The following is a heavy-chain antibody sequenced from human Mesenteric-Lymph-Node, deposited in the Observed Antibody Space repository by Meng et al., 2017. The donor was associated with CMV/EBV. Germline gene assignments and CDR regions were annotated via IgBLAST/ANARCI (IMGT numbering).Heavy chain of an antibody. V-gene: IGHV3-23*01. CDR3: ARAGGYSSGWAL. Sequence: GESLKISCAASGFTFSDYYMTWVRQAPGKGLEWVSAISGSGGSTYYADSVKGRFTISRDNSKNTLYLQMNSLRAEDTAVYYCARAGGYSSGWALWGQGTLVTVSS. J-gene: IGHJ4*02. CDR2: ISGSGGST. D-gene: IGHD6-19*01. CDR1: GFTFSDYY.